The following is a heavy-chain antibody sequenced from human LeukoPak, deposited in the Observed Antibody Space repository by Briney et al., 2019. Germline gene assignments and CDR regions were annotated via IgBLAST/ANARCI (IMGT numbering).Heavy chain of an antibody. CDR2: LSWNSGSI. CDR3: AKDYYDSSGYYSLVGYFDY. Sequence: GGSLRLSCSASGFTFDDYAMHWVRRAAGKGLEWVSGLSWNSGSIGYADSVKGRFTISRDNAKNSLYLQMNSLRAEDTALYYCAKDYYDSSGYYSLVGYFDYWGQGTLVTVSS. J-gene: IGHJ4*02. D-gene: IGHD3-22*01. V-gene: IGHV3-9*01. CDR1: GFTFDDYA.